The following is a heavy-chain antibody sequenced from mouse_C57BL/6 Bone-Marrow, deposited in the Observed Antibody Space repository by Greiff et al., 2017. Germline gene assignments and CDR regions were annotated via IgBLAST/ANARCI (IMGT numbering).Heavy chain of an antibody. J-gene: IGHJ2*01. V-gene: IGHV2-2*01. CDR1: GFSLTRYG. Sequence: QVQLQQSGPGLVQPSQSLSITCTVSGFSLTRYGVHWVRQSPGQGLEWLGVIWSGGSTDYNAAFITRLSISKDNSKSQVFFKMNSLQADATSIYYCARNYGANWDYFDYWGQGTTLTVSS. CDR2: IWSGGST. D-gene: IGHD4-1*01. CDR3: ARNYGANWDYFDY.